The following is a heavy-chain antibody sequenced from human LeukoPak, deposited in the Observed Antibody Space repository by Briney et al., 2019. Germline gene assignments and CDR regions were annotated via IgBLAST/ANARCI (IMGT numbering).Heavy chain of an antibody. CDR3: ARDIAAAGTGMTNWFDP. Sequence: GGSLRLSCAASGFTFSSYAMHWVRQAPGKGLEWVAVISYDGSNKYYADSAKGRFTISRDNSKNTLYLQMNSLRAEDTAVYYCARDIAAAGTGMTNWFDPWGQGTLVTASS. V-gene: IGHV3-30-3*01. D-gene: IGHD6-13*01. CDR2: ISYDGSNK. CDR1: GFTFSSYA. J-gene: IGHJ5*02.